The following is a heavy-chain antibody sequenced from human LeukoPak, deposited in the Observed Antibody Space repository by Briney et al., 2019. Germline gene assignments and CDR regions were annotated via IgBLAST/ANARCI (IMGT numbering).Heavy chain of an antibody. CDR3: ARVRSGYPSDY. Sequence: GGSLRLSCAASGFSFSSYSMNWVRQAPGKGLEWVSFITTSSTTKYYADSVKGRFTISRDNAENSLYLQMNSLRAEDTAVYYCARVRSGYPSDYWGQGTLVTVSS. CDR2: ITTSSTTK. CDR1: GFSFSSYS. D-gene: IGHD5-12*01. J-gene: IGHJ4*02. V-gene: IGHV3-48*01.